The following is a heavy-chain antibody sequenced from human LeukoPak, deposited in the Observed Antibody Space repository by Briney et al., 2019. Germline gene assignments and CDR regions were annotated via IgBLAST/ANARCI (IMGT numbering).Heavy chain of an antibody. CDR2: INPNSGGT. CDR1: GYTFTGYY. Sequence: ASVKVSCKASGYTFTGYYMHWVRQAPGQGLEWMGWINPNSGGTNYAQKFQGRVTMTRDTSISTAYMELSRLRSDDTAVYYCARAPWGYYDSSGYPPYYFDYWGQGTLVTVSS. V-gene: IGHV1-2*02. J-gene: IGHJ4*02. CDR3: ARAPWGYYDSSGYPPYYFDY. D-gene: IGHD3-22*01.